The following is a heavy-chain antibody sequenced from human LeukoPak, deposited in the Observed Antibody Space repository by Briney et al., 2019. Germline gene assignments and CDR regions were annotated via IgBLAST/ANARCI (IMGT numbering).Heavy chain of an antibody. J-gene: IGHJ5*02. CDR3: ARDGDASSWYGGNWFDP. CDR1: GGSISGYY. V-gene: IGHV4-59*01. D-gene: IGHD6-13*01. CDR2: IFYSGST. Sequence: SETLSLTCTVSGGSISGYYWSWIRQPPGKELEWIGYIFYSGSTNYNPSLRSRVTISVDTSKNQFSLRLTSVTAADTAVYYCARDGDASSWYGGNWFDPWGQGILVTVSS.